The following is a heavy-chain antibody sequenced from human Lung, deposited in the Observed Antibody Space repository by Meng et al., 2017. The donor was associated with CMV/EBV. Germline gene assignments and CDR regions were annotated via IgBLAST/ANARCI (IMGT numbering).Heavy chain of an antibody. J-gene: IGHJ6*02. CDR1: GYTFTDYY. CDR2: INPDSGGT. Sequence: SVXVSXXTSGYTFTDYYIHWVRQAPGQGREWMGWINPDSGGTKYAQKVQGRVTMTRDTSISTAYMELSRLRSDDTAVYYCARPGRDFWSGYRAHLLMDVWGQGXTVTVSS. CDR3: ARPGRDFWSGYRAHLLMDV. D-gene: IGHD3-3*01. V-gene: IGHV1-2*02.